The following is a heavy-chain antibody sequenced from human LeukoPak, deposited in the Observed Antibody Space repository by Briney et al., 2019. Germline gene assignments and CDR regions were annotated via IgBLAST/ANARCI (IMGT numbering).Heavy chain of an antibody. CDR1: GFPFDIYS. CDR3: ARSGWYDDFDY. Sequence: GGSLRLSCAASGFPFDIYSMNWVRQAPGKGLEWISYLSRSTTIIYYADSVKGRFTISRDNAKNSLYLQMNSLGAEDTAIYYCARSGWYDDFDYLGQGTLVTVSS. D-gene: IGHD6-19*01. CDR2: LSRSTTII. J-gene: IGHJ4*02. V-gene: IGHV3-48*01.